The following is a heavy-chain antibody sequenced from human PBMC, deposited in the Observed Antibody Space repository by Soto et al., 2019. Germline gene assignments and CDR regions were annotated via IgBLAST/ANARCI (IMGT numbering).Heavy chain of an antibody. J-gene: IGHJ4*02. V-gene: IGHV1-69*08. CDR2: IIPILGIA. CDR1: GGTFSSYT. CDR3: ARDNRGDYDGRQFDY. Sequence: QVQLVQSGAEVKKPGSSVKVSCKASGGTFSSYTISWVRQAPGQGLEWMGRIIPILGIANYAQKFQGRVTITADKSTSTAYMELSSLRSEDTAVYYCARDNRGDYDGRQFDYGGQRTLVTVSS. D-gene: IGHD4-17*01.